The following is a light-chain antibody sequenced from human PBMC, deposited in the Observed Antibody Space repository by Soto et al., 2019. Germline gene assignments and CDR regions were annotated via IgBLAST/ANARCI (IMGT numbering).Light chain of an antibody. J-gene: IGKJ1*01. CDR1: ESLLHSIGYNY. V-gene: IGKV2-28*01. CDR2: SGS. Sequence: DIVMTQSPLSLSVTPGEPASISCRSSESLLHSIGYNYLDWYLQKPGQSPQLLIYSGSNRASGVPERFSGSGSGTDFTLKISRVEADDVGVYYCMQGLETPTFGQGTKVEIK. CDR3: MQGLETPT.